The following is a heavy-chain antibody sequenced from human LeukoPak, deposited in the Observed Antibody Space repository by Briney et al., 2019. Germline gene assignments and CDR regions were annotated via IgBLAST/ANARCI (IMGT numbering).Heavy chain of an antibody. D-gene: IGHD3-22*01. CDR3: ARGQPNYYDSSGYYYVSDYYYGMDV. Sequence: SETLSLTCAVYGGSFSGYYWSWIRQPPGKGLEWIGEINHSGSTNYNPSLKSRVTISVDTSKNQFSLKLSSVTAADTAVYYCARGQPNYYDSSGYYYVSDYYYGMDVWGQGTTVTVSS. CDR2: INHSGST. CDR1: GGSFSGYY. V-gene: IGHV4-34*01. J-gene: IGHJ6*02.